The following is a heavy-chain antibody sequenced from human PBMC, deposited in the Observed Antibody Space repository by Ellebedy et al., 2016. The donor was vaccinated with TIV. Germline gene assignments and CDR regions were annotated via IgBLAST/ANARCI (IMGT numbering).Heavy chain of an antibody. J-gene: IGHJ5*02. CDR2: IYSGGGT. CDR1: GFSVSGHF. Sequence: GESLKISCAVSGFSVSGHFMSWVRQAPGKGLEWVSIIYSGGGTNYTDSVRGRFTISRDDSKNTLSLQMNSLRAEDTAVYYCARDPGGGGAYGDNWFDPWGRGTLVTASS. CDR3: ARDPGGGGAYGDNWFDP. D-gene: IGHD4-17*01. V-gene: IGHV3-66*01.